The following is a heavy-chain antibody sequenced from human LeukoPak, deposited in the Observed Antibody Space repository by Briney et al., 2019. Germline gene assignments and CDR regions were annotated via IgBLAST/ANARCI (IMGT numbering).Heavy chain of an antibody. CDR1: GFIFSTYA. V-gene: IGHV3-64D*06. CDR3: VKGPYSSTWPYFDY. J-gene: IGHJ4*02. D-gene: IGHD6-13*01. Sequence: GGSLRLSCSASGFIFSTYAMYWVRQAPGKGLESVSAISTNGDTTYYADSVKGRFTISRDNSKNTLYLQMSSLRAEDTAVYYCVKGPYSSTWPYFDYWGQGTLVTVSS. CDR2: ISTNGDTT.